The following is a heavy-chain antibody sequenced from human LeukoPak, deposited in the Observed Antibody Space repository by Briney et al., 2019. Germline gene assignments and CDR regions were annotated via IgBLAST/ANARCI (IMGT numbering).Heavy chain of an antibody. CDR1: GFTFSSFY. D-gene: IGHD2-2*02. CDR2: INGDGTII. Sequence: GGSLRLSCAASGFTFSSFYMHWVRQAAGKGLVWVSRINGDGTIINYADSVKGRFTISRDNAKNTLYLQMNSLRAEDTALYYCARGEYPHAFDIWGQGTMVSVSS. CDR3: ARGEYPHAFDI. V-gene: IGHV3-74*01. J-gene: IGHJ3*02.